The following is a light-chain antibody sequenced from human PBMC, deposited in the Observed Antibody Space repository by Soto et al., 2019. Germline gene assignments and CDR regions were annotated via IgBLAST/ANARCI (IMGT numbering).Light chain of an antibody. CDR3: QQSYSTPCT. V-gene: IGKV1-39*01. CDR2: AAS. CDR1: QSISSY. Sequence: DIQMTQAPSSLSASVGDRITITCRASQSISSYLNWYQQKPGKAPNLLIYAASSLQSGVPSRFSGRGSGTDITITIRSVQADDFATYFCQQSYSTPCTFGQGTKLEIK. J-gene: IGKJ2*02.